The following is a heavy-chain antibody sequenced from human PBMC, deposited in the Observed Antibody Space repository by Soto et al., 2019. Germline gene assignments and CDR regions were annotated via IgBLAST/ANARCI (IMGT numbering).Heavy chain of an antibody. CDR3: ARDTGYCTNGVCYRGYNWFDP. V-gene: IGHV1-3*01. J-gene: IGHJ5*02. Sequence: KASGYTFTSYAMHWVRQAPGQGLEWMGWINAGNGNTKYSQKFQGRVTITRDTSASTAYMELSSLRSEDTAVYYCARDTGYCTNGVCYRGYNWFDPWGQGTLVTVSS. D-gene: IGHD2-8*01. CDR1: GYTFTSYA. CDR2: INAGNGNT.